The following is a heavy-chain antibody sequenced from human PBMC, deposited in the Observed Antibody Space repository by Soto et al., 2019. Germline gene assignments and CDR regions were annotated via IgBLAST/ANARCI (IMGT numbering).Heavy chain of an antibody. CDR3: ASRNIAAAGYMYYFDY. CDR1: GFTFSSYA. CDR2: ISGSGGST. J-gene: IGHJ4*02. V-gene: IGHV3-23*01. Sequence: EVQLLESGGGLVQPGGSLRLSCAASGFTFSSYAMSWVRQAPGKGLEWVSAISGSGGSTYYADSVKGRFTISRDNSKNTLYLQMNNLRAEDTAVYYCASRNIAAAGYMYYFDYWGQGTLVTVSS. D-gene: IGHD6-13*01.